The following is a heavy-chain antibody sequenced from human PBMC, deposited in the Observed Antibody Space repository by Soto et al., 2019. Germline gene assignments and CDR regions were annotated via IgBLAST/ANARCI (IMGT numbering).Heavy chain of an antibody. CDR3: ARDATYYYDSSGYRGEDY. J-gene: IGHJ4*02. D-gene: IGHD3-22*01. CDR2: IWYDGSNK. Sequence: GGSLRLSCAASGFTFSSYGMHWVRQAPGKGLEWVAVIWYDGSNKYYADSVKGRFTISRDNSKNTLYLQMNSLRAEDTAVYYCARDATYYYDSSGYRGEDYWGQGTLVTVSS. CDR1: GFTFSSYG. V-gene: IGHV3-33*01.